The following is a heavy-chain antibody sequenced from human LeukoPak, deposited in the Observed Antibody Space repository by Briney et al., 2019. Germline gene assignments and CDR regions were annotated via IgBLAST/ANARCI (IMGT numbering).Heavy chain of an antibody. CDR3: ARDHAMIVVAPLTDAFDI. CDR1: GGTFSSYA. Sequence: SVKVSCKASGGTFSSYAISWVRQAPGQGLEWMGGIIPIFGTANYAQKFQGRVTMTRDTSTSTVYTELSSLRSEDTAAYYCARDHAMIVVAPLTDAFDIWGQGTMVTVSS. D-gene: IGHD3-22*01. CDR2: IIPIFGTA. J-gene: IGHJ3*02. V-gene: IGHV1-69*05.